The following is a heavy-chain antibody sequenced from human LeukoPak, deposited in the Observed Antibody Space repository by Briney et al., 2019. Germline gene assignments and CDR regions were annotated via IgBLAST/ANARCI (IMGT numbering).Heavy chain of an antibody. J-gene: IGHJ4*02. D-gene: IGHD4-17*01. CDR2: ISSSSSSYI. CDR1: GFTFSSYS. V-gene: IGHV3-21*01. Sequence: GGSLRLSCAASGFTFSSYSMNWVRQAPGKGLEWVSSISSSSSSYIYYADSVKGRFTISRDNAKNSLYLQMNSLRAEDTAVYYCARDSLAPHGATEHWGQGTLVTVSS. CDR3: ARDSLAPHGATEH.